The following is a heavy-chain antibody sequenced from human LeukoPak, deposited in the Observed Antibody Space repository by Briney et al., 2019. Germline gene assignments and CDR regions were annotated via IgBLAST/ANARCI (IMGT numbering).Heavy chain of an antibody. D-gene: IGHD6-13*01. CDR2: IGISSNKI. CDR3: AKIGPSSSWYTQGVAVYFDY. J-gene: IGHJ4*02. V-gene: IGHV3-21*04. CDR1: GFTLRSYT. Sequence: GGSLRLSCAASGFTLRSYTMNWVRQAPGKGLEWVSSIGISSNKIYYADSVKGRFIISRDNAKNSVYLQMNSLRAEDTAVYYCAKIGPSSSWYTQGVAVYFDYWGQGTLVTVSS.